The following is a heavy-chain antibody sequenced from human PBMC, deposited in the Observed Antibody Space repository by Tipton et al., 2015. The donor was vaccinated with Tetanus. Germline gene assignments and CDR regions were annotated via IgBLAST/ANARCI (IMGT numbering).Heavy chain of an antibody. CDR3: ACNPNIAAAGTGEDSGWFDP. V-gene: IGHV4-59*01. CDR1: GGSISSYY. D-gene: IGHD6-13*01. CDR2: IYYSGST. Sequence: LRLSCTVSGGSISSYYWSWIRQPPGKGLEWIGYIYYSGSTNYNPSLKSRVTISVDTSKNQFSLKLSSVTAADTAVYYCACNPNIAAAGTGEDSGWFDPWGQGTLVTVPS. J-gene: IGHJ5*02.